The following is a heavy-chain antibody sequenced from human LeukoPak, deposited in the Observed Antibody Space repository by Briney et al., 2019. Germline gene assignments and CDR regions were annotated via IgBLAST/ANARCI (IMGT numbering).Heavy chain of an antibody. CDR3: ARGISTTWNNYYYGLDV. J-gene: IGHJ6*02. V-gene: IGHV4-61*01. CDR1: GGSFSSGSYY. Sequence: SETLSLTCTVSGGSFSSGSYYWNWIRQPPGKGLEWIGYISFRGRTNYSPSLKSRVTISVDTSKTQSSLKLSSVTAADTAVYYCARGISTTWNNYYYGLDVWGQGTTVTVSS. D-gene: IGHD2-2*01. CDR2: ISFRGRT.